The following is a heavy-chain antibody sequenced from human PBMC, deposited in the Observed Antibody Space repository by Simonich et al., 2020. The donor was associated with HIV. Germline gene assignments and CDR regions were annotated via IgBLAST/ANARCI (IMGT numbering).Heavy chain of an antibody. CDR1: GGSFSGYY. CDR2: INHSGST. J-gene: IGHJ4*02. CDR3: AGSVADIVAAGFGF. V-gene: IGHV4-34*01. Sequence: QVQLQQWGAGLLKPSETLSLTCAVYGGSFSGYYWSWIRQPPGKGLVWIGEINHSGSTNYNPSLKSRVTISVDTSKNQFSLKLSSVTAADTAVYYCAGSVADIVAAGFGFWGQGTLVTVSS. D-gene: IGHD5-12*01.